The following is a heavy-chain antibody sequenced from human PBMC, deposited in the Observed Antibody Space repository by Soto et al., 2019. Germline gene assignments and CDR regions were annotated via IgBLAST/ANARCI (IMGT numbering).Heavy chain of an antibody. V-gene: IGHV3-7*01. CDR1: GFTFSSYW. J-gene: IGHJ6*02. CDR3: ASTEPYGSGSYYYYYGMDV. D-gene: IGHD3-10*01. CDR2: IKQDGSEK. Sequence: EVQLVESGGGLVQPGGSLRLSCAASGFTFSSYWMSWVRQAPGKGLEWVANIKQDGSEKYYVDSVKGRFTISRDNAKNSLYLQMNSLRAEDTAVYYCASTEPYGSGSYYYYYGMDVWGQGTTVTVSS.